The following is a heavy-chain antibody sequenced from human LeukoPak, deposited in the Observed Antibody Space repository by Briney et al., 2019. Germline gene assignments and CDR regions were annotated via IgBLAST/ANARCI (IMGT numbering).Heavy chain of an antibody. Sequence: SQTLSLTCTVSGGSISSGSYYWSWIRQPAGKGLEWIGRIYTSGSTNYNPSRKSRVTISVDTSKNQFSLKLSSVTAADTAVYYCARAIVVTNWFDPWGQGTLVTVSS. CDR3: ARAIVVTNWFDP. CDR2: IYTSGST. CDR1: GGSISSGSYY. J-gene: IGHJ5*02. D-gene: IGHD5-12*01. V-gene: IGHV4-61*02.